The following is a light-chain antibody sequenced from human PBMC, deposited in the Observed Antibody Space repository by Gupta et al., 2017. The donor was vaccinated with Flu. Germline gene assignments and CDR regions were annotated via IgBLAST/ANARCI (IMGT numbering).Light chain of an antibody. Sequence: QSALSHPASVSGPPGPSINLPCSGTSSDVGRSNSVSWYRQDPGKAPKLIIYDVSSRPSGISSRFSGSKSGNTASLTISGLQAEDETDYYCSSYTSTDTFYVFGTGTKVTVL. J-gene: IGLJ1*01. V-gene: IGLV2-14*01. CDR2: DVS. CDR1: SSDVGRSNS. CDR3: SSYTSTDTFYV.